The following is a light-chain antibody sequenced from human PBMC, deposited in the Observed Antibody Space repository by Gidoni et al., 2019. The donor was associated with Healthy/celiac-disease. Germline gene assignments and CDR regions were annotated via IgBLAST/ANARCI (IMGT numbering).Light chain of an antibody. V-gene: IGKV3-11*01. CDR1: QSVSSY. CDR3: QQRSNWPGT. Sequence: IVLTQSPATLSLSPGERATLSCRASQSVSSYLAWYQQNPGQAPRLLIYDASNRATGIPARFSGSGSGTDFTLTISSLEPEDFAFYYCQQRSNWPGTFGQGTKLEIK. J-gene: IGKJ2*01. CDR2: DAS.